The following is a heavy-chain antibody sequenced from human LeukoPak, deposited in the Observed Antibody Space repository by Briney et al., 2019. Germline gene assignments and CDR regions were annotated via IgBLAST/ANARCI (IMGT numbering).Heavy chain of an antibody. Sequence: GESLKISCKGSGYSFTSYWIGWVRQMPGKGLEWMGIIYPGDSDTRYGPSFRGQVTISADKSFNSAYLQWSSLKASDTAMYYCAITGGLQSAHDAFDIWGQGTMVTVSS. V-gene: IGHV5-51*01. CDR2: IYPGDSDT. D-gene: IGHD4-11*01. CDR1: GYSFTSYW. J-gene: IGHJ3*02. CDR3: AITGGLQSAHDAFDI.